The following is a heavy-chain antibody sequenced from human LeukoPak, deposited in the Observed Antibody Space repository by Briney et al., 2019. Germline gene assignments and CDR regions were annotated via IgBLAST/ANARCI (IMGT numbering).Heavy chain of an antibody. CDR3: ARDVGQYCSGGSCYPLDY. J-gene: IGHJ4*02. CDR1: GYTFTSYG. V-gene: IGHV1-18*04. D-gene: IGHD2-15*01. Sequence: ASVKVSCKTSGYTFTSYGISWVRQAPGQGLGWMGWINPNNGNTDYAQRLQGRLTVTKDTSTSTAYMELRSLRSDDTALYYCARDVGQYCSGGSCYPLDYWGQGTLVTVSS. CDR2: INPNNGNT.